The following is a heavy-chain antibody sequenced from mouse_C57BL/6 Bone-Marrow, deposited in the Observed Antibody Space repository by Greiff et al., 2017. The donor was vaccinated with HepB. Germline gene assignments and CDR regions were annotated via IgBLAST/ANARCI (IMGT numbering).Heavy chain of an antibody. D-gene: IGHD1-1*01. J-gene: IGHJ1*03. V-gene: IGHV1-5*01. CDR2: IYPGNSDT. CDR1: GYTFTSYW. CDR3: TSDYYGSSYWYFDV. Sequence: VQLQQSGTVLARPGASVKMSCKTSGYTFTSYWMHWVKQRPGQGLEWIGAIYPGNSDTSYNQKFKGKAKLTAVTSASTAYMELSSLTNEDSAVYYCTSDYYGSSYWYFDVWGTGTTVTVSS.